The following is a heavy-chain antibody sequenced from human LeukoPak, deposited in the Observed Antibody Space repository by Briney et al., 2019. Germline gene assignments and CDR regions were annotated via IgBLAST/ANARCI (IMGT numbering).Heavy chain of an antibody. V-gene: IGHV1-2*02. J-gene: IGHJ5*02. CDR3: ARDTRKGFWSGYYGGFDP. CDR1: GYTFTGDY. D-gene: IGHD3-3*01. Sequence: ASVKVSCKASGYTFTGDYMHWVRHAPGQGLEWMGWINPNSGGTNYAQKFQGRVTMTRDTSISTAYMELSRLRSDDTAVYYCARDTRKGFWSGYYGGFDPWGQGTLVTVSS. CDR2: INPNSGGT.